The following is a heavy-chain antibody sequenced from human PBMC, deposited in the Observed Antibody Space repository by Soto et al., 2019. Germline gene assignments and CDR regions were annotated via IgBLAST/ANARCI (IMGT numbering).Heavy chain of an antibody. V-gene: IGHV3-23*01. CDR3: ATSGGYSSGWDTGYYYYGMDV. Sequence: HPGGSLRLSCAASGFTFSGYAMSWVRQAPGKGLEWVSAISGSGGSTYYADSVKGRFTISRDNSKNTLYLQMNSLRAEDTAVYYCATSGGYSSGWDTGYYYYGMDVWGQGTTVTVSS. CDR1: GFTFSGYA. D-gene: IGHD6-19*01. J-gene: IGHJ6*02. CDR2: ISGSGGST.